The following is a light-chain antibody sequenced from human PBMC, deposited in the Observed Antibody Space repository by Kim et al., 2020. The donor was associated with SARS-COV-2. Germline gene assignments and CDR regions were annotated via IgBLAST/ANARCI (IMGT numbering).Light chain of an antibody. CDR2: QDT. J-gene: IGLJ2*01. CDR1: KLGDKY. CDR3: QAWDSSTV. V-gene: IGLV3-1*01. Sequence: SYELTQPPSVSVSPGQTATITCSGDKLGDKYVCWYQQKPGQSPLLVIYQDTKRPSGIPERFSGSTSGNTATLTISGTQAMDEADYYCQAWDSSTVLGGGTQLTVL.